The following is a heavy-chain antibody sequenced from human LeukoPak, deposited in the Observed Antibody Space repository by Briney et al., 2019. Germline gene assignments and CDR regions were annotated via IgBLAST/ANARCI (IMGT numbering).Heavy chain of an antibody. CDR3: ARVMRRDYYGSGSYYPNYGMDV. D-gene: IGHD3-10*01. J-gene: IGHJ6*02. CDR1: GFTFSSYS. CDR2: ISSSSSTV. V-gene: IGHV3-48*02. Sequence: GGSLRLSCAASGFTFSSYSMNWVRQAPGKGLEWVSYISSSSSTVYYADSVKGRFTSSRDNVKNSLYLQMNSLRDEDTAVYYCARVMRRDYYGSGSYYPNYGMDVWGQGTTVTVSS.